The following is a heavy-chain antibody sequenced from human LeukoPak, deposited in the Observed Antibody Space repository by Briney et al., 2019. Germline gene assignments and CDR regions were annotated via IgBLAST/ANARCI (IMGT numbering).Heavy chain of an antibody. Sequence: SETLSLTCTVSGGSISSGGYYWSWIRQHPGKGLEWIGYIYYSGSTYYNPSLKSRVTISVDTSKNQFSLKLSSVTAADTAVYYCASPYSGSYYYFDYWGQGALVTVSS. CDR3: ASPYSGSYYYFDY. J-gene: IGHJ4*02. D-gene: IGHD1-26*01. CDR1: GGSISSGGYY. CDR2: IYYSGST. V-gene: IGHV4-31*03.